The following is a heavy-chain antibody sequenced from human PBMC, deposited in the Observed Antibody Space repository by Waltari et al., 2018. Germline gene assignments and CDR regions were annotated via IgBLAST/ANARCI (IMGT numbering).Heavy chain of an antibody. CDR2: INIEGSVT. CDR3: VRSLNFTSEM. Sequence: EVRLAESGGGLVQPGGSLRLSCAASGFMFTDHWMHWVRQAPGKGLVWVSHINIEGSVTNYGNAVQGRFTISRDNAKKTIYLQMNGLRAEDTALYYCVRSLNFTSEMWGQGTMVTVSS. J-gene: IGHJ3*02. V-gene: IGHV3-74*01. CDR1: GFMFTDHW.